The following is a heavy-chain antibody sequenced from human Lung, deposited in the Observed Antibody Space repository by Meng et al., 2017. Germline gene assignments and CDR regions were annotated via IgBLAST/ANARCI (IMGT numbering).Heavy chain of an antibody. D-gene: IGHD4-11*01. CDR2: INHSGST. J-gene: IGHJ4*02. CDR1: GGSFSDYY. CDR3: ARGPTTMAHDFDY. V-gene: IGHV4-34*01. Sequence: VQLQRGGAGLLQPSVTLSLTCVVSGGSFSDYYWSWIRQPPGKGLEWIGEINHSGSTNYNPSLESRATISVDTSQNNLSLKLSSVTAADSAVYYCARGPTTMAHDFDYWGQGTLVTVSS.